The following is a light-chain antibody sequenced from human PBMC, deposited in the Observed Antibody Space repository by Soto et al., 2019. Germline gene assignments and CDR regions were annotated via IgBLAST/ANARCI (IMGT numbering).Light chain of an antibody. V-gene: IGKV3-15*01. Sequence: ERVMTQSPATLSVSPGERATLSCRASQSVGSNLAWYQQKPGQAPRLLIYGASTRATGIPARFSGSGSGTDFTLTISSLQSEDFAVYYCQHYNYWPYTFGQGTKV. CDR3: QHYNYWPYT. J-gene: IGKJ2*01. CDR2: GAS. CDR1: QSVGSN.